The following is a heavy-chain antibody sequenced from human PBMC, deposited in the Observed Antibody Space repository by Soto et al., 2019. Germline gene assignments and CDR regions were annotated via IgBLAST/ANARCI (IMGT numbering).Heavy chain of an antibody. V-gene: IGHV1-69*13. Sequence: SVKVSCKASGGTFSSYAISWVRQAPGQGLEWMGGIIPIFGTANYAQKFQGRVTITADESTSTAYMELSNLRSEDTAVYYCARAPDIFGGNWFDPWGQGTLVTVSS. CDR2: IIPIFGTA. D-gene: IGHD3-3*02. CDR3: ARAPDIFGGNWFDP. J-gene: IGHJ5*02. CDR1: GGTFSSYA.